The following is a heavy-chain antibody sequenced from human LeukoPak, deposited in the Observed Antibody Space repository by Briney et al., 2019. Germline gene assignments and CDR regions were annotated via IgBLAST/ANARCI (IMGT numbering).Heavy chain of an antibody. D-gene: IGHD1-26*01. V-gene: IGHV4-34*01. CDR2: VNEVGGT. Sequence: SETLSLTCAVYIDSFSNYHWNWIRQTPSKGLEWIGEVNEVGGTNISPSLRNRVILSVDTSKNQFFLKLISVTVADTAVYYCARGQGATVPQVGKNWFDPWGQGTRVTVSS. CDR3: ARGQGATVPQVGKNWFDP. J-gene: IGHJ5*02. CDR1: IDSFSNYH.